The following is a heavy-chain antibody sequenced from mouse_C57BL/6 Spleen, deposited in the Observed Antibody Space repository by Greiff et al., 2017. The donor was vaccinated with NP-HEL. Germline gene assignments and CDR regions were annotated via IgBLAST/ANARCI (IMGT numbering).Heavy chain of an antibody. CDR2: IYPGDGDT. J-gene: IGHJ4*01. CDR1: GYAFSSSW. V-gene: IGHV1-82*01. Sequence: VQLQQSGPELVKPGASVKISCKASGYAFSSSWMNWVKQRPGKGLEWIGRIYPGDGDTNYNGKFKGKATLTADKSSSTAYMQLSSLTSEDSAVYFCARWEYYYGSSYYAMDYWGQGTSVTVSS. D-gene: IGHD1-1*01. CDR3: ARWEYYYGSSYYAMDY.